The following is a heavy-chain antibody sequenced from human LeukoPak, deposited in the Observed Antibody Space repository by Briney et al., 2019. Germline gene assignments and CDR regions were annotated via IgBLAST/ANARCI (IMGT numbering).Heavy chain of an antibody. D-gene: IGHD6-19*01. J-gene: IGHJ6*02. Sequence: GGSLGLSCAASGFTVSSNYMSWVRQAPGKGLEWVSVIYSGGSTYYADSVKGRFTISRDNSKNTLYLQMNSLRAEDTAVYYCARVGLSGWNYYYYGMDVWGQGTTVTVSS. V-gene: IGHV3-53*01. CDR2: IYSGGST. CDR3: ARVGLSGWNYYYYGMDV. CDR1: GFTVSSNY.